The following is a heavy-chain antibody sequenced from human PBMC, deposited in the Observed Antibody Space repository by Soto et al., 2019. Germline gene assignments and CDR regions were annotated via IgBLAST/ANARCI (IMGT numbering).Heavy chain of an antibody. D-gene: IGHD2-15*01. CDR3: ARAXXXXXXCYWGQFDY. CDR2: IYYSGST. CDR1: GGSISSGGYY. V-gene: IGHV4-31*03. Sequence: QVQLQESGPGLVKPSQTLSLTCTVSGGSISSGGYYWSWIRQHPGKGLEWIGYIYYSGSTYYNPSLKSRVTIXVDTSKNXFSLXLXSVTAADTAVYYCARAXXXXXXCYWGQFDYWGQGTLVTVSS. J-gene: IGHJ4*02.